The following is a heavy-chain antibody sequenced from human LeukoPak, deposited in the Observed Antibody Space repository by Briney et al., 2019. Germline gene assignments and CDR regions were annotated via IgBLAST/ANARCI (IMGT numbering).Heavy chain of an antibody. V-gene: IGHV3-21*01. J-gene: IGHJ4*02. D-gene: IGHD1-26*01. Sequence: GGSLRLSCAASGFTFSAHPMSWVRQAPGKGLEWVSSISSSSSYIYYADSVKGRFTISRDNAKNSLYLQMNSLRAEDTAVYYCASALSIAGSLLPFDYWGQGTLVTVSS. CDR2: ISSSSSYI. CDR1: GFTFSAHP. CDR3: ASALSIAGSLLPFDY.